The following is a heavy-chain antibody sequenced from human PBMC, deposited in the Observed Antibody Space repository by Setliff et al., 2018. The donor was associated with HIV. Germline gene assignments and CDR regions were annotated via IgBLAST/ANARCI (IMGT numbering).Heavy chain of an antibody. CDR1: GDSISSYS. CDR2: IYTSGST. V-gene: IGHV4-4*09. Sequence: PSETLSLTCTVSGDSISSYSWNWIRQSPGGGLEWIGYIYTSGSTNYNPSLQSRATISIDTSKNQFSLKLRSVTAPDTAIYYCARQTWEYYDTLTGYYRSPKNFDSWGQGTLVTVSS. J-gene: IGHJ4*02. D-gene: IGHD3-9*01. CDR3: ARQTWEYYDTLTGYYRSPKNFDS.